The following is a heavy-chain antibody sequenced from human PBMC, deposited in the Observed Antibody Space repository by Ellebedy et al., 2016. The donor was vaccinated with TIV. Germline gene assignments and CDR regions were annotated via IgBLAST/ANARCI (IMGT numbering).Heavy chain of an antibody. CDR1: GFSFNIYA. CDR2: ISGSGDTT. CDR3: AYCSSASCSSGAHFDD. J-gene: IGHJ4*02. V-gene: IGHV3-23*01. D-gene: IGHD2-15*01. Sequence: GESLKISXEDSGFSFNIYAMSWVRQAPGKGLEWVSTISGSGDTTYYADSVKGRFTISRDNSKNTLFLQMNSLRAEDTGIYYCAYCSSASCSSGAHFDDWGQGTPVTVSS.